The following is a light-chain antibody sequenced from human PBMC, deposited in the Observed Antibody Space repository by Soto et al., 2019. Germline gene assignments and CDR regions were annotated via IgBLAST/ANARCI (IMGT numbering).Light chain of an antibody. CDR1: QSVLFTSNNKNY. CDR3: QQYYTLPLT. Sequence: DMVMTQSPDSLAVSLGERATINCESSQSVLFTSNNKNYLAWYQQKPGQPPKLLLSWASARESGVPERFSGSGSGTLFTLSISSLQAEDVAVYYCQQYYTLPLTFGGGTKVDIK. V-gene: IGKV4-1*01. CDR2: WAS. J-gene: IGKJ4*01.